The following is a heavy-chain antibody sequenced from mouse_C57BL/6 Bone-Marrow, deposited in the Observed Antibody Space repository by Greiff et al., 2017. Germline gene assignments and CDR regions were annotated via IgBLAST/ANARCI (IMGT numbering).Heavy chain of an antibody. CDR2: IYPGSGST. V-gene: IGHV1-55*01. CDR1: GYTFTSYW. J-gene: IGHJ4*01. D-gene: IGHD1-1*01. Sequence: QVQLQQPGAELVKPGASVKMSCKASGYTFTSYWITWVKQRPGQGLEWIGDIYPGSGSTNYNEKFKSKATLTVDTSSSTAYMQLSSLTSEDSAVYYCATYYGSSFYATDYWGQGTSVTVSS. CDR3: ATYYGSSFYATDY.